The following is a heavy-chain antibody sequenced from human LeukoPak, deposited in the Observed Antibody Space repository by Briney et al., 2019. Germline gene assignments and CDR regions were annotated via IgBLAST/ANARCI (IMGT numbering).Heavy chain of an antibody. CDR1: GYIFTSYW. CDR2: IYPGDSDT. D-gene: IGHD3-22*01. J-gene: IGHJ2*01. Sequence: GESLKISCKGSGYIFTSYWIGWVRQMPGKGLEWMGIIYPGDSDTRYSPSFQGQVTISADKSISTAYLQWSSLKASDTAMYYCARVDRRVSHCYFDLGGRGPLVTVSS. V-gene: IGHV5-51*01. CDR3: ARVDRRVSHCYFDL.